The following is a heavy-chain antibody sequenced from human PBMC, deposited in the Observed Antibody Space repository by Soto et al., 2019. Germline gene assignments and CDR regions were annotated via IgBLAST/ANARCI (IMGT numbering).Heavy chain of an antibody. CDR2: IPWNSGTL. D-gene: IGHD7-27*01. V-gene: IGHV3-9*01. CDR1: GFTFNDFA. J-gene: IGHJ6*02. Sequence: GGSLRLSCVASGFTFNDFAMHWLRQAPGKGLAWVSGIPWNSGTLDYADSVRGRFSISRDNAKNSLYLQMNSLRVEDTALYYCARPRGYHYYGMAVWGQGTTVTVSS. CDR3: ARPRGYHYYGMAV.